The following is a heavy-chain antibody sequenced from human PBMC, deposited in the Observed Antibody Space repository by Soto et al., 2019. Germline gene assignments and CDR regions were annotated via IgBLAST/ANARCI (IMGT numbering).Heavy chain of an antibody. Sequence: GGSLRLSCAASGFTFSSHAMSWVRQAPGKGLEWVSTISGSSGTTYYADSVKGRFTISRDNSKNTLYLQMNSLRAEDTAVYYCAKDLGTCNVWCNNFDYWGQGTLVTVSS. CDR2: ISGSSGTT. V-gene: IGHV3-23*01. D-gene: IGHD6-19*01. CDR1: GFTFSSHA. CDR3: AKDLGTCNVWCNNFDY. J-gene: IGHJ4*02.